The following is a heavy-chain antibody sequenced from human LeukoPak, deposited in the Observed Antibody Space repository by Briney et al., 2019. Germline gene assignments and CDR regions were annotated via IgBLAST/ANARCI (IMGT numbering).Heavy chain of an antibody. CDR2: IIDSGNSI. Sequence: PGGSLRLSCAASGFTFSSCAMSWVRQAPGKGLEWVSTIIDSGNSIYCADSVEGRFTISRDNSKDTLYLQMDSLRAGDTAVYYCAKDPIFSGSYGVFDSWGQGTLVTVSS. CDR3: AKDPIFSGSYGVFDS. V-gene: IGHV3-23*01. J-gene: IGHJ4*02. CDR1: GFTFSSCA. D-gene: IGHD1-26*01.